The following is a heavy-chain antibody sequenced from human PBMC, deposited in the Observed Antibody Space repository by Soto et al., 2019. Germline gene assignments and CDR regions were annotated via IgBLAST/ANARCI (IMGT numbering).Heavy chain of an antibody. CDR2: SGTT. CDR3: ATYGGDTGRFDY. D-gene: IGHD4-17*01. Sequence: ETLSVTCTPAGGSISSSNYYGGWIRQPPGKGLEWIGSGTTYNNKPSLRSRVTISVDTSKEEFSLQLSSVTAADTAVYYCATYGGDTGRFDYWGQGTLVTVSS. CDR1: GGSISSSNYY. V-gene: IGHV4-39*01. J-gene: IGHJ4*02.